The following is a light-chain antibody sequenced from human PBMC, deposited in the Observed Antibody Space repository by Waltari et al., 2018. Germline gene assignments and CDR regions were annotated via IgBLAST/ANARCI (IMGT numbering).Light chain of an antibody. CDR3: LLSFSGTVV. CDR2: DVG. Sequence: QDVVTQEPSVTVSAGGPVTLTCGPPPGPVHVTPYPHWFQQKPGQAPKTMIYDVGNKHSWTPARFSASLIGGKAALTLSGAQFEDEADYYCLLSFSGTVVFGGGTRLTVL. CDR1: PGPVHVTPY. V-gene: IGLV7-46*01. J-gene: IGLJ2*01.